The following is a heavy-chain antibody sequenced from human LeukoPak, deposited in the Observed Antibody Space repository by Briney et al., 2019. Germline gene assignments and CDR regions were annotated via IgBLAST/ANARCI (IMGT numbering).Heavy chain of an antibody. Sequence: AGGSLKISCQGSGYSFTNYWIGWVRQLPGKGLEYMGIIYPGDSDTRYSPSFQGQVTISADKSTNTAYLQWSSLKASDTAMYYCARPESGSSYGYYTYWGQGTLVTVSS. CDR2: IYPGDSDT. CDR3: ARPESGSSYGYYTY. D-gene: IGHD5-18*01. V-gene: IGHV5-51*01. CDR1: GYSFTNYW. J-gene: IGHJ4*02.